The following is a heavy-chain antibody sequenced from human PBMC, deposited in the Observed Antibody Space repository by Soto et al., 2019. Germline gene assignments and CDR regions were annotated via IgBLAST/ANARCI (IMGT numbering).Heavy chain of an antibody. D-gene: IGHD3-9*01. V-gene: IGHV3-7*01. CDR3: ARDLRSIYDISYYGMYV. CDR1: GFTFRSYW. J-gene: IGHJ6*02. Sequence: EVQLVESGGGLVQPGGSLRLSCAASGFTFRSYWMSWVRQAPGKGLEWVANIKQDGSEKYYVDTVKGRFTISRDNAKNSLYQQMNSLRAEHTAVYYCARDLRSIYDISYYGMYVWGHGTTVTDS. CDR2: IKQDGSEK.